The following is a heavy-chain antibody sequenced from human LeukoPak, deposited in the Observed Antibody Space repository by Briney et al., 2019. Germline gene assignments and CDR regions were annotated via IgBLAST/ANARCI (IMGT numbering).Heavy chain of an antibody. CDR2: IYYSGST. V-gene: IGHV4-61*01. Sequence: PSETLSLTCTVSGGSISSGTYYWSWIRQHPGKGLEWIGYIYYSGSTNYNPSLKSRVTISVDTSKNQFSLKLSSVTAADTAVYYCARADITMVRGVIPTPEGFDYWGQGTLVTVSS. D-gene: IGHD3-10*01. CDR3: ARADITMVRGVIPTPEGFDY. CDR1: GGSISSGTYY. J-gene: IGHJ4*02.